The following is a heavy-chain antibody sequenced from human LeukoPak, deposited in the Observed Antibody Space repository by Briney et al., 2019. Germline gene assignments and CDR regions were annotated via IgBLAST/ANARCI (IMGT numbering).Heavy chain of an antibody. D-gene: IGHD6-19*01. CDR3: ARRGRQYSSDHGMDV. Sequence: GESLKISWKGSGYSFTSYWIGWVRQMPGKGLGWMGIIYPGDSDTRYSPSFQGQVTISADKSISTAYLQWSSLKASDTAMYYCARRGRQYSSDHGMDVWGQGTTVTVSS. V-gene: IGHV5-51*01. J-gene: IGHJ6*02. CDR2: IYPGDSDT. CDR1: GYSFTSYW.